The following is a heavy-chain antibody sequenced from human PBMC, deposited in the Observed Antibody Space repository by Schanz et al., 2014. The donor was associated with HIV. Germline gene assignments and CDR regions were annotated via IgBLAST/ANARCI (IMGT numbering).Heavy chain of an antibody. CDR2: ISPYNRDR. CDR3: ARGGYYRGVGDYYVTTFDY. V-gene: IGHV1-18*01. Sequence: QVQLVQSGAEVKKPGASVRVSCKTSGYAFTSYGITWVRQAPGQGLDWVGWISPYNRDRKYDQKCQDRVTMDTDTCTSTTYMELTSLRSDDTAVYYCARGGYYRGVGDYYVTTFDYWGRGTKVTVSS. D-gene: IGHD2-21*01. CDR1: GYAFTSYG. J-gene: IGHJ3*01.